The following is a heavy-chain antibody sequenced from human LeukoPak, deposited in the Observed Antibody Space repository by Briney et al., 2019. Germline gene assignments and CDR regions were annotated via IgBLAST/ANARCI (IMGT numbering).Heavy chain of an antibody. CDR3: ASLRRYSGYDLDY. J-gene: IGHJ4*02. Sequence: ASVKVSCKASGYTFSGHYLHWVRQAPGQGLEWMGRINPNTGVTQYTENFQGRVTMTGDTSISTAYMELNGLRSEDTAVYYCASLRRYSGYDLDYWGQGTLVTVSS. CDR2: INPNTGVT. V-gene: IGHV1-2*06. CDR1: GYTFSGHY. D-gene: IGHD5-12*01.